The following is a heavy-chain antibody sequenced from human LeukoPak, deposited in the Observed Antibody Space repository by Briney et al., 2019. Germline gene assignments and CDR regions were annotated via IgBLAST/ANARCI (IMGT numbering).Heavy chain of an antibody. V-gene: IGHV1-69*01. CDR3: TRGSAGIAPATTKNFFDF. D-gene: IGHD1-26*01. J-gene: IGHJ4*02. Sequence: GASVKVSCKSSGGTFSRFIIHWVRQAPGQGLEWIGGVIPVFGVPNYAQRFQGRVTITADESTSTVYLYLPSLRSEDTAVYFCTRGSAGIAPATTKNFFDFWGQGTLVTVSS. CDR1: GGTFSRFI. CDR2: VIPVFGVP.